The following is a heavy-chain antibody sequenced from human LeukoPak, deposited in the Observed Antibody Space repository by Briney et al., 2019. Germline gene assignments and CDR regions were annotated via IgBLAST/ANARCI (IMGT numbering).Heavy chain of an antibody. V-gene: IGHV3-30*04. J-gene: IGHJ3*02. CDR3: AKRGYCRGGTCFSHDDFDI. CDR2: ISYDGSNE. CDR1: GFTFSSYV. Sequence: PGGSLRLSCAASGFTFSSYVMLWVRQASGKGLEWAAIISYDGSNEYYADSVKGRFTISRDNSKNTLYLQMNSLRAEDTAVYYCAKRGYCRGGTCFSHDDFDIWGQGTMVTVSS. D-gene: IGHD2-15*01.